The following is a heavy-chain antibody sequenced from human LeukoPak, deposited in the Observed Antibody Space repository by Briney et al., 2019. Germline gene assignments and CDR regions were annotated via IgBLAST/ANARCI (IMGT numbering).Heavy chain of an antibody. V-gene: IGHV3-23*01. D-gene: IGHD3-9*01. CDR3: AKDNDILTGRDY. J-gene: IGHJ4*02. CDR2: ISGSGGST. Sequence: GGSLRLSCAASGFTFSDYSMNWVRQAPGKGLEWVSAISGSGGSTYYADSVKGRFTISRDNSKNTLYLQMNSLRAEDTAVYYCAKDNDILTGRDYWGQGTLVTVSS. CDR1: GFTFSDYS.